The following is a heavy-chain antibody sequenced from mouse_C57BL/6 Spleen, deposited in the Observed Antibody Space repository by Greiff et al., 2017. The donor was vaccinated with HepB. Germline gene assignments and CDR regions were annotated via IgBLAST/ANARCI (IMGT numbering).Heavy chain of an antibody. CDR2: IYPGSGST. D-gene: IGHD1-1*01. J-gene: IGHJ2*01. Sequence: VQLQQPGAELVKPGASVKMSCKASGYTFTSYWITWVKQRPGQGLEWIGDIYPGSGSTNYNEKFKSKATLTVDTSSSTAYMQLSSLTSEDSAVYYCARSLYYYGSSYLFDYWGQGTTLTVSS. CDR3: ARSLYYYGSSYLFDY. V-gene: IGHV1-55*01. CDR1: GYTFTSYW.